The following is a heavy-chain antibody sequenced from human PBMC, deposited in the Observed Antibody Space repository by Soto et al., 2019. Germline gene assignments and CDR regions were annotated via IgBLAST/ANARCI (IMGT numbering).Heavy chain of an antibody. Sequence: PGGSLRLSCAASGFTFSSYGLHWVRQAPGKGLEWVAVISYDGGSRYYADSVKGRFTISRDNSKNTLYLQMNSLRAEDTAVYYCARAQRYFDWLLSPHFDYWGQGTLVTVSS. V-gene: IGHV3-30*03. CDR2: ISYDGGSR. CDR3: ARAQRYFDWLLSPHFDY. J-gene: IGHJ4*02. D-gene: IGHD3-9*01. CDR1: GFTFSSYG.